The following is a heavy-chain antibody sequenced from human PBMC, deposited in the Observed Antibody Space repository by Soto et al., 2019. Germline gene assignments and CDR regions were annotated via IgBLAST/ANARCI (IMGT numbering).Heavy chain of an antibody. CDR2: IYYSGST. J-gene: IGHJ4*02. Sequence: QVQLQESGPGLVKPSDTLSLTCTVSGGSISSYYWSWIRQPPGKGLEWIGYIYYSGSTNYNPSLKSRVTISVVTSKTQSSLKLSFVTAADEAVYYCARRRGYSFDYWGQGTLVTVS. D-gene: IGHD5-18*01. V-gene: IGHV4-59*08. CDR3: ARRRGYSFDY. CDR1: GGSISSYY.